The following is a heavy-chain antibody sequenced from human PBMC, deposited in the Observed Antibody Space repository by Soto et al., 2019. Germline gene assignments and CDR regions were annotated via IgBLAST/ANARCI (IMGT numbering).Heavy chain of an antibody. Sequence: GSLRLSCAASGFTFSSYGMHWVRQAPGKGLVWVSRINSDGSSTSYADSVKGRFTISRDNAKNTLYLQMNSLRAEDTAVYYCAIRASYYDSSGYFDYWGKGTLVTVS. CDR2: INSDGSST. CDR1: GFTFSSYG. J-gene: IGHJ4*02. V-gene: IGHV3-74*01. D-gene: IGHD3-22*01. CDR3: AIRASYYDSSGYFDY.